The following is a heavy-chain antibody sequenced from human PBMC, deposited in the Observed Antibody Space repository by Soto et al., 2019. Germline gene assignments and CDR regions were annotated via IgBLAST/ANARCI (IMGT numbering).Heavy chain of an antibody. Sequence: GGSLRLSCAASGFTFSDYYMSWIRQAPGKGLEWVSYISSSGSTIYYADSVKGRFTISRDNAKNSLYLQMNSLRAEDTAVYYCARSYLTGYSPPDYWGQGTLVTVSS. CDR1: GFTFSDYY. D-gene: IGHD3-9*01. J-gene: IGHJ4*02. V-gene: IGHV3-11*01. CDR3: ARSYLTGYSPPDY. CDR2: ISSSGSTI.